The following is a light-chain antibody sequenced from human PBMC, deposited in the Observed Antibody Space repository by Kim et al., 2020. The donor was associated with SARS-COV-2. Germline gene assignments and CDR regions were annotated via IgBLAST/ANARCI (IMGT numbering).Light chain of an antibody. CDR2: DAS. J-gene: IGKJ5*01. Sequence: PGESATLSCRSMKMVGSSLPWYQKRPGQAPRLLVNDASTRATGIPARFSGSGSGTGFPLTISTLGPEDFAVYSCQQRRDWPITFGEGTRLGIK. CDR3: QQRRDWPIT. V-gene: IGKV3-11*01. CDR1: KMVGSS.